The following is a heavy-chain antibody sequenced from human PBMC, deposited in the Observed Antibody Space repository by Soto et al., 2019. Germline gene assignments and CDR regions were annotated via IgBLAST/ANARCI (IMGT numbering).Heavy chain of an antibody. V-gene: IGHV1-69*13. Sequence: GASVKVSCKASGGTFSSYAISWVRQAPGQGLEWMGGIIPIFGTANYAQKFQGRVTITADESTSTAYMELSSLRSDDTAVYYCARADSKLELPGIGMDVWAKGPRSPSP. CDR3: ARADSKLELPGIGMDV. J-gene: IGHJ6*02. CDR2: IIPIFGTA. CDR1: GGTFSSYA. D-gene: IGHD1-7*01.